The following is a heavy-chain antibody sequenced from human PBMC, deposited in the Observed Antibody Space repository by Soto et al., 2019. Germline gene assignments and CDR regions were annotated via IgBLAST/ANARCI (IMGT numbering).Heavy chain of an antibody. V-gene: IGHV3-33*01. CDR1: GFSFSRYG. Sequence: GSLRLSCAASGFSFSRYGMHWVRQAPGKGLEWVAIIWYDGSIKYYADSVKGRFTISRDNSKNTLYLQMDSLRAEDTAVYYCARGPLHYYDSSGYYAGWYFDNWGQGTLVTVSS. D-gene: IGHD3-22*01. CDR2: IWYDGSIK. CDR3: ARGPLHYYDSSGYYAGWYFDN. J-gene: IGHJ4*02.